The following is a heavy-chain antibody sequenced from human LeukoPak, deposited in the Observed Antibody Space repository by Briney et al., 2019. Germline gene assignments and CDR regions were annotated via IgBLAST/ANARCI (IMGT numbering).Heavy chain of an antibody. D-gene: IGHD1-26*01. V-gene: IGHV3-9*03. CDR2: ISWNSGSI. CDR1: GLSFGDYA. CDR3: AKDQSGLVGADGYFDY. Sequence: PGGSLRLSCEASGLSFGDYAMHWVRQAPGKGLEWVSGISWNSGSIGYADSVKGRFTISRDNAKNSLYLQMNSLRAEDMALYYCAKDQSGLVGADGYFDYWGQGTLVTVSS. J-gene: IGHJ4*02.